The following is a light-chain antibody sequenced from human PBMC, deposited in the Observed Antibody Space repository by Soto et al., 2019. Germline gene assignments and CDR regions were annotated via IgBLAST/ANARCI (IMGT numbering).Light chain of an antibody. CDR3: AAWDDSLAWV. V-gene: IGLV1-44*01. Sequence: QSVLTQPPSASGTPGQTVSISCSGTSSNMRTNTVNWYQHLPGTAPKLIIYSNDQRPSGVPDRFSASKSGTSASLAINGLQSADEAVYYCAAWDDSLAWVFGGGTQLPS. CDR2: SND. J-gene: IGLJ3*02. CDR1: SSNMRTNT.